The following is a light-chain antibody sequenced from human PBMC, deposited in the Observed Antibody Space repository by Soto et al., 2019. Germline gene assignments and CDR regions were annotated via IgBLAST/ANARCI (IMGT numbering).Light chain of an antibody. V-gene: IGLV2-8*01. Sequence: QSALTQPPSASGSPGQSVTISCTGTSSDVGGYNYVSWCQHHPGKAPKLMIYEVSKRPSGVPDRFSGSKSGNTASLTVSGLQAEDEADYYCSSYAGSNNFVVFGGGTQLTVL. CDR2: EVS. CDR1: SSDVGGYNY. CDR3: SSYAGSNNFVV. J-gene: IGLJ2*01.